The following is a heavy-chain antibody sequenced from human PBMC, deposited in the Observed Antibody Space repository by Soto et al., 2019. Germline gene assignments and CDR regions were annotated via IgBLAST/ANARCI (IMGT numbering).Heavy chain of an antibody. CDR1: GFTFSDYY. CDR3: ARDGGSGGSGGAAYFDY. V-gene: IGHV3-11*05. CDR2: ISSSSYT. D-gene: IGHD6-19*01. J-gene: IGHJ4*02. Sequence: GGSLRLSCAASGFTFSDYYMSWIRQAPGMGLEWVSYISSSSYTNYADSVKGRFTISRDNAKNSLYLQMNSLRAEDTAVYYCARDGGSGGSGGAAYFDYWGQGTLVTVSS.